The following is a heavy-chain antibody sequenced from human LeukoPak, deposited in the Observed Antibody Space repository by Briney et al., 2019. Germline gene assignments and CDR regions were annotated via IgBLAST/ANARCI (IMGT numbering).Heavy chain of an antibody. Sequence: PGGSLRLSCAASGFTFSSYWMHWVPQAPGKGLVWVSRINSDGSSTSYADSVKGRFTISRDNAKNTLYLQMNSLRAEDTAVYYCARVKWFGELWRGENWFDPWGQGTLVTVSS. J-gene: IGHJ5*02. CDR1: GFTFSSYW. V-gene: IGHV3-74*01. CDR2: INSDGSST. CDR3: ARVKWFGELWRGENWFDP. D-gene: IGHD3-10*01.